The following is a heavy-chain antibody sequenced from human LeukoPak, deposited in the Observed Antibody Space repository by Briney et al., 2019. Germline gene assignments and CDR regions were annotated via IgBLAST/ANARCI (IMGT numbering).Heavy chain of an antibody. D-gene: IGHD6-19*01. CDR2: IYYSGST. J-gene: IGHJ4*02. CDR3: ARGVAVAGDFDY. Sequence: SETLSLTCTVSGGSIGSYYWSWIRQPPGKGLEWIGYIYYSGSTNYNPSLKSRVTISADTSKNQFSLKLSSVTAADTAVYYCARGVAVAGDFDYWGQGTLVTVSS. V-gene: IGHV4-59*01. CDR1: GGSIGSYY.